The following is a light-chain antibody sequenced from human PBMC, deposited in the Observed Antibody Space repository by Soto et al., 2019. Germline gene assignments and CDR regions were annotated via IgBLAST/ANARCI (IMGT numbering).Light chain of an antibody. J-gene: IGKJ1*01. V-gene: IGKV3-20*01. CDR3: LQYDTSPRT. CDR2: GTS. Sequence: EIVLTQSPDTLSVFPGKGATLSCRASQSIPSKFLAWYQQRPGQAPRLLIHGTSNRATDIPDRFSGSASGTDFLLTISRLEPEDFAVYYCLQYDTSPRTFGQGTKVECK. CDR1: QSIPSKF.